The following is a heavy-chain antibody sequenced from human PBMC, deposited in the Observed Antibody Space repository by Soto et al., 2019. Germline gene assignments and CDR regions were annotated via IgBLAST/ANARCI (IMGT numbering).Heavy chain of an antibody. CDR1: GGSISSSRYY. CDR3: ARHEVITMIVVVAVRLAGAFDI. CDR2: IYYSGST. D-gene: IGHD3-22*01. V-gene: IGHV4-39*01. J-gene: IGHJ3*02. Sequence: KPSETLSLTCTVSGGSISSSRYYWGWIRQPPGKGLEWIGSIYYSGSTYYNPSLKSRVTISVDTSKNQFSLKLSSVTAADTAVYYCARHEVITMIVVVAVRLAGAFDIWGQGTMVTVSS.